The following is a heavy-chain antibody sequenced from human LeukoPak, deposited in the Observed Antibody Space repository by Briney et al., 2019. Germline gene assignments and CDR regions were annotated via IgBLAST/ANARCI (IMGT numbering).Heavy chain of an antibody. CDR2: IYTSGST. V-gene: IGHV4-4*07. CDR1: GGSISSYY. D-gene: IGHD3-10*01. CDR3: AREGDYYGSGSYDY. J-gene: IGHJ4*02. Sequence: SETLSLTCTVSGGSISSYYWSWIRQPAGKGLEWIGRIYTSGSTNYNPSLRSRVTMSVDTSKNQFSLKLSSVTAADTAVYYCAREGDYYGSGSYDYWGQGTLVTVSS.